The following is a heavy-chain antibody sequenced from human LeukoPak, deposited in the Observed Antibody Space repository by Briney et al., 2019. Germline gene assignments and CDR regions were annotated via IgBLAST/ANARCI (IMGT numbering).Heavy chain of an antibody. Sequence: SETLSLTCTVSGYSISSGYYWGWIRQPPGKGLEWIGSIYHSGSTYYNPSLKSRVTISVDTSKNQFSLKLSSVTAADTAVYYCARVGSYYGSGSPPDAFDIWGQGTMDTVSS. CDR3: ARVGSYYGSGSPPDAFDI. CDR1: GYSISSGYY. D-gene: IGHD3-10*01. CDR2: IYHSGST. J-gene: IGHJ3*02. V-gene: IGHV4-38-2*02.